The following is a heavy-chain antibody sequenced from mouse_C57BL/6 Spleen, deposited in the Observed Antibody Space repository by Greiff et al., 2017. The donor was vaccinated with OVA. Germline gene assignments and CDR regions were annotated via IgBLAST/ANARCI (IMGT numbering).Heavy chain of an antibody. CDR1: GYTFTSYD. D-gene: IGHD2-4*01. J-gene: IGHJ3*01. CDR2: IYPRDGST. CDR3: ARLGYDYDDVFAY. Sequence: QVQLKESGPELVKPGASVKLSCKASGYTFTSYDINWVKQRPGQGLEWIGWIYPRDGSTNYHEKFKGKATLTVDTSSSTAYMEIHSLTSEDSAVYVYARLGYDYDDVFAYWGQGTLVTVSA. V-gene: IGHV1-85*01.